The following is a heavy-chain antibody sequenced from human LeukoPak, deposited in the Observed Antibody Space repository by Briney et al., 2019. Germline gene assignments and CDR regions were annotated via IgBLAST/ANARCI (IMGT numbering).Heavy chain of an antibody. Sequence: PGESLKISCKGSGYRFTSYWIGWVRQMPGKGLEWMGIIYPGDSDTKYSPSFQGQVTISADKSISTAYLQWSSLKASDTAMYYCARGLVEMATTFDPWGQGTLVTVSS. CDR2: IYPGDSDT. J-gene: IGHJ5*02. V-gene: IGHV5-51*01. D-gene: IGHD5-24*01. CDR1: GYRFTSYW. CDR3: ARGLVEMATTFDP.